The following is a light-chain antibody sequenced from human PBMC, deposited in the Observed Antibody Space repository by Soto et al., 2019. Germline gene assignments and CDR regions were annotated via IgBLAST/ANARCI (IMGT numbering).Light chain of an antibody. V-gene: IGLV2-14*01. CDR3: SSYVTGNTVV. CDR2: EVS. Sequence: QSVLTQPASVSGSPGQPITISCTGTSSDVGAHNSVCWYQQHPGKVPKLLIYEVSIRPSGVSSRFSGSKSGNTASLTISGLQAEDEADYYCSSYVTGNTVVFGGGTQLTVL. J-gene: IGLJ3*02. CDR1: SSDVGAHNS.